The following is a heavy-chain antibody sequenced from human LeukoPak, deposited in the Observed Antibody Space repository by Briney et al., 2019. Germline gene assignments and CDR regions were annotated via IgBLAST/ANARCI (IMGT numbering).Heavy chain of an antibody. V-gene: IGHV4-59*01. CDR3: ARETSQKGAHCMDV. J-gene: IGHJ6*03. CDR1: GGSITSYY. CDR2: IYYSGST. D-gene: IGHD3-16*01. Sequence: PSETLSLTCTVSGGSITSYYWSWIRQPPGKGLEWIGYIYYSGSTNYNPSLKSRVTISVDTSKNQFSLKLRSVTAADTAVYYCARETSQKGAHCMDVWGKGTTVTISS.